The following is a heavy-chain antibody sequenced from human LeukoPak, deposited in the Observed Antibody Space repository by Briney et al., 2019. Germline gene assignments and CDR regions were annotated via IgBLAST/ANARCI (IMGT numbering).Heavy chain of an antibody. J-gene: IGHJ4*02. CDR1: GFTVSSNY. D-gene: IGHD4-17*01. CDR2: IHTGGST. V-gene: IGHV3-66*01. CDR3: VGATGFGY. Sequence: GGSLRLSCAVSGFTVSSNYMSWVRQAPRKGLEWVSVIHTGGSTYYADSVKGRFTISRDNSKNTVYLQMNSLRAEDTAVYYCVGATGFGYWGQGTLVTVSS.